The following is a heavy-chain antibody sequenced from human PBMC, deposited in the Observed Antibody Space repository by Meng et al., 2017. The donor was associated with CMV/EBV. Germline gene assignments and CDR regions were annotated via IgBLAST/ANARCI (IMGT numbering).Heavy chain of an antibody. J-gene: IGHJ4*02. CDR3: ARGSWDYDFWSGQNGDY. V-gene: IGHV3-48*04. Sequence: GESLKISCAASGFTFSSYSMNWVRQAPGKGLEWVSYISSSSTICYADSVKGRFTISRDNAKNSLYLQMNSLRAEDTAVYYCARGSWDYDFWSGQNGDYWGQGTLVTVSS. CDR2: ISSSSTI. D-gene: IGHD3-3*01. CDR1: GFTFSSYS.